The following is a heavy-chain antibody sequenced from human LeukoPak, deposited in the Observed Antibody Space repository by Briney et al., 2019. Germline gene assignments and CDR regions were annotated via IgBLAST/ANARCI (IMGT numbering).Heavy chain of an antibody. V-gene: IGHV3-9*01. J-gene: IGHJ4*02. CDR3: AKAVDGYNLYDY. CDR1: RFTFDDYA. CDR2: ISWNSGSI. Sequence: PGGSLRLSCAASRFTFDDYAMHWVRQAQGKGLEWVSGISWNSGSIGYADSVKGRFTISRDNAKNSLYLQMNSLRAEDTALYYCAKAVDGYNLYDYWGQGTLVTVSS. D-gene: IGHD5-24*01.